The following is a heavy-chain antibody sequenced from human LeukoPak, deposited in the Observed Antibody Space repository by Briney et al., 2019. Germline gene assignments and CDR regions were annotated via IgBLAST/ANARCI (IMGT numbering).Heavy chain of an antibody. CDR3: ARAAGEAVAGPLSAYYFDY. J-gene: IGHJ4*02. D-gene: IGHD6-19*01. Sequence: ASVKVSCKASGYTFTSYTIHWVRQAPGQGLEWMGWISAYNGNTNYAQKLQGRVTMTTDTSTSTAYMELRSLRSDDTAVYYCARAAGEAVAGPLSAYYFDYWGQGTLVTVSS. CDR1: GYTFTSYT. V-gene: IGHV1-18*01. CDR2: ISAYNGNT.